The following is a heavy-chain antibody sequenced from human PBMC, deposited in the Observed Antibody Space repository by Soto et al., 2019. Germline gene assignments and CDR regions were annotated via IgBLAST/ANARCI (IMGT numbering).Heavy chain of an antibody. CDR3: ARHWRMDYYDSSGYSAY. J-gene: IGHJ1*01. D-gene: IGHD3-22*01. Sequence: ASVKVSCKASGYTFTSYGISWVRQAPGQGLEWMGWISAYNGNTNYAQKLQGRVTMTTDTSTSTAYMELRSLRSDDTAVYYCARHWRMDYYDSSGYSAYWGQGTLVTVSS. V-gene: IGHV1-18*01. CDR1: GYTFTSYG. CDR2: ISAYNGNT.